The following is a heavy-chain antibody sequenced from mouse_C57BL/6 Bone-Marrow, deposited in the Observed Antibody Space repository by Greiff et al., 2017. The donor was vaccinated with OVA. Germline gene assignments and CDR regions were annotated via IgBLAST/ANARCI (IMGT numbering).Heavy chain of an antibody. V-gene: IGHV1-54*01. Sequence: QVQLQQSGAELVRPGTSVKVSCKASGYAFTNYLIEWVKQRPGQGLEWIGVINPGSGGTNYNEKFKGKATLTADKSSSTAYMQLGSLTSEDSAVYFCARDYDGYRWYFDVWGTGTTVTVTS. D-gene: IGHD2-3*01. J-gene: IGHJ1*03. CDR2: INPGSGGT. CDR1: GYAFTNYL. CDR3: ARDYDGYRWYFDV.